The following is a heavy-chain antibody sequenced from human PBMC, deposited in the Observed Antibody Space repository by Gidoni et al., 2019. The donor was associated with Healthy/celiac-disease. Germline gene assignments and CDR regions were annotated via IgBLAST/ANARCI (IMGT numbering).Heavy chain of an antibody. J-gene: IGHJ4*02. Sequence: EVQLVESGGGWVKPGGSLRLSWAASGVTCSKAWLSWVRQAQGRGLEWVGRIKSKTDGGTTDYAAPVQGRFTISSVDSKNSLYLQMNSLKTDDTAVYYCTTHYGSGTLAYWGQGTLVTVSS. V-gene: IGHV3-15*01. CDR2: IKSKTDGGTT. CDR3: TTHYGSGTLAY. D-gene: IGHD3-10*01. CDR1: GVTCSKAW.